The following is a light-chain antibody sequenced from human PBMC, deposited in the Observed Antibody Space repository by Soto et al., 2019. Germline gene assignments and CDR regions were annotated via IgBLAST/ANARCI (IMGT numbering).Light chain of an antibody. J-gene: IGKJ5*01. CDR2: AAS. CDR1: QSIGWH. V-gene: IGKV1-39*01. CDR3: QQSYTTPIT. Sequence: LQMTQSASSLSASVGVRVTLTCRASQSIGWHLNWYQQKTGKAPKLLIYAASNLQSGVPSRFSGSGSGTDFTLTISSLQPEDFETYYCQQSYTTPITFGQGTRLEIK.